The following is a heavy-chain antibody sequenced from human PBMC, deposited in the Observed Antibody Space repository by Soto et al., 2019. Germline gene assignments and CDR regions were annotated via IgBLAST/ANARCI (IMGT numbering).Heavy chain of an antibody. CDR3: ARLPLPVAYGPFDY. Sequence: GGSLRLSCKGSGYSFTSYWIGWVRQMPGKGLEWMGIIYPGDSDTRYSPSFQGQVTISADKSISTAYLQWSSLKASDTAMYYCARLPLPVAYGPFDYWGQGTLVTVSS. J-gene: IGHJ4*02. CDR1: GYSFTSYW. V-gene: IGHV5-51*01. CDR2: IYPGDSDT. D-gene: IGHD3-10*01.